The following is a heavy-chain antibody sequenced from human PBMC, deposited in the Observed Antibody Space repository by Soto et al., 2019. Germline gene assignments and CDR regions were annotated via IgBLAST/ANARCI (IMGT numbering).Heavy chain of an antibody. J-gene: IGHJ6*02. Sequence: ASVKVSCKASGYTFTRSGISWVQQAPGQGLEWMGWISTYNGDTNYAQTFQGRVTMTTDTSTSTVHMEVRSLRSDDTAVYYCAREGVAPYYYYGMDVWGQGTTVTVSS. CDR2: ISTYNGDT. CDR1: GYTFTRSG. CDR3: AREGVAPYYYYGMDV. D-gene: IGHD5-12*01. V-gene: IGHV1-18*01.